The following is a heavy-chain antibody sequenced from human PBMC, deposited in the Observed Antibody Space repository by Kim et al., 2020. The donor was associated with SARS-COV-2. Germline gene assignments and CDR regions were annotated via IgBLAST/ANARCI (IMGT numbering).Heavy chain of an antibody. Sequence: GGSLRLSCAASGFTVSSNYMSWVRQAPGKGLEWVSVIYSGGSTYYADSVKGRFTISRHNSKNTLYLQMNSLRAEDTAVYYCAVGGYYDSSGYYYWGQGTLVTVSS. D-gene: IGHD3-22*01. CDR3: AVGGYYDSSGYYY. CDR1: GFTVSSNY. CDR2: IYSGGST. V-gene: IGHV3-53*04. J-gene: IGHJ4*02.